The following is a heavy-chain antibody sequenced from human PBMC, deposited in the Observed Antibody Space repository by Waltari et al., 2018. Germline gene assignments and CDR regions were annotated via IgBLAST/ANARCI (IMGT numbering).Heavy chain of an antibody. CDR3: ARGMVGAAYFDC. D-gene: IGHD1-26*01. CDR2: ISSSSTI. Sequence: EVQLVESGEGLVQPGRSLRLSCVAPGFTSSSYSMTWVRQAPGWGVGLVSYISSSSTINYADSVKGRFTISRDSPKNSLYLQMNSLRAEAAAVYYCARGMVGAAYFDCWGQGALVSVSS. V-gene: IGHV3-48*04. J-gene: IGHJ4*02. CDR1: GFTSSSYS.